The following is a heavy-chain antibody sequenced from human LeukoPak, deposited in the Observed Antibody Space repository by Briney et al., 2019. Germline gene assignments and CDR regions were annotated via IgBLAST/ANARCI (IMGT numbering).Heavy chain of an antibody. V-gene: IGHV4-59*01. D-gene: IGHD6-13*01. CDR3: ATIATTDNAYFDY. CDR1: GGSISSYY. J-gene: IGHJ4*02. Sequence: SETLSLTCTVSGGSISSYYWSWIRQPPGKGLEWIGYIYDHGNTNYNPSLKSRVIISVDTSKNQFSLKLNSVTAADTAIYYCATIATTDNAYFDYWGQGTLVTVSS. CDR2: IYDHGNT.